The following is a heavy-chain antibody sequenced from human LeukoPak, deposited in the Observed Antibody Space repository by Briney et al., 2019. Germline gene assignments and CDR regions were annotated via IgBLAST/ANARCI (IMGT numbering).Heavy chain of an antibody. D-gene: IGHD5-12*01. CDR2: INPNSGGT. CDR3: ASSDGYDYPYYFDY. J-gene: IGHJ4*02. V-gene: IGHV1-2*02. Sequence: GASVKVSCKASGYTFTGYYMHWVRQAPGQGLEWMGWINPNSGGTNYAQKFQGRVTMTRDTSISTAYMELSRLRSDDTAVYYCASSDGYDYPYYFDYWGRGTLVTVSS. CDR1: GYTFTGYY.